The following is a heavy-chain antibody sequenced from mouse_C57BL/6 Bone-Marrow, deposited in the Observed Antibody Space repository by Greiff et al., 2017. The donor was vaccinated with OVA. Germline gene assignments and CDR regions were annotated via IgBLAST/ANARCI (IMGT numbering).Heavy chain of an antibody. V-gene: IGHV1-7*01. CDR2: INPSSGYT. J-gene: IGHJ2*01. CDR3: ALTGRGY. CDR1: GYTFTSYW. D-gene: IGHD4-1*01. Sequence: VQLVESGAELAKPGASVKLSCKASGYTFTSYWMHWVKQRPGQGLEWIGYINPSSGYTKYNQKFKDKATLTADKSYSTAYMQLSSLTYEDSAVYYCALTGRGYWGQGTTLTVSS.